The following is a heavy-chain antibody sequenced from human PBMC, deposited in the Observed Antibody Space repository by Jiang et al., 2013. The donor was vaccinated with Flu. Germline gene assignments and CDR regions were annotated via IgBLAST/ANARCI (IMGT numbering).Heavy chain of an antibody. V-gene: IGHV4-59*01. CDR3: ARGWGFLEWLPRG. CDR2: IYNNGNS. J-gene: IGHJ4*02. CDR1: GDSISSYH. Sequence: PGLVKPSETLSLTCTVSGDSISSYHWSWIRQPPGKGLEWIGYIYNNGNSKYKPSLKSRVIISLNTSKNQVSLKLSSVTAADTAVYYCARGWGFLEWLPRGWGQGTLVTVSS. D-gene: IGHD3-3*01.